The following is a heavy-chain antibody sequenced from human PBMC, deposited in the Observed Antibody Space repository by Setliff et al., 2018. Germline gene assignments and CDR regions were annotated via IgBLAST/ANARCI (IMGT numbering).Heavy chain of an antibody. CDR1: GYTFTSYG. J-gene: IGHJ4*02. CDR2: ISAYNGNT. V-gene: IGHV1-18*01. CDR3: ARSLVGATYSVYFDY. Sequence: ASVKVSCKASGYTFTSYGISWVRQAPGQGLEWMGWISAYNGNTNYAQKLQGRVTMTTDTSTSTAYMELRSLRSDDTAVYYCARSLVGATYSVYFDYWGQGALVTVSS. D-gene: IGHD1-26*01.